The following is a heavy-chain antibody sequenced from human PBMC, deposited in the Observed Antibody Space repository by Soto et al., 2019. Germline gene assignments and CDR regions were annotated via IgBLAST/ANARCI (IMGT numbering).Heavy chain of an antibody. CDR3: AGSGPIPAYDSSGYRKYGFSV. CDR2: ISSNTKMI. J-gene: IGHJ3*01. Sequence: GGSLRLSCVASGLTLSDYYMTWIRQAPGRELEWVAYISSNTKMIFYPDSVKGRFTISRDNAKNALFLELNGLRVEDTATYYCAGSGPIPAYDSSGYRKYGFSVWRQGTKVTVSS. CDR1: GLTLSDYY. V-gene: IGHV3-11*01. D-gene: IGHD3-22*01.